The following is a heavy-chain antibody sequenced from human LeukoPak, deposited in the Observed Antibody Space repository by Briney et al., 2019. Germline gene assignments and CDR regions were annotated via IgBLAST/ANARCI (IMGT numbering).Heavy chain of an antibody. D-gene: IGHD1-1*01. Sequence: GGSLRLSCAASGFTFSSYAMSWVRQAPGKGLEWVSSISSSDSRTYYADSVKGRFTISRDNSKNTLYLQMNSLRAEDTAVYYCAKGWNVVFDYWGQGTLVTVSS. CDR1: GFTFSSYA. CDR3: AKGWNVVFDY. J-gene: IGHJ4*02. V-gene: IGHV3-23*01. CDR2: ISSSDSRT.